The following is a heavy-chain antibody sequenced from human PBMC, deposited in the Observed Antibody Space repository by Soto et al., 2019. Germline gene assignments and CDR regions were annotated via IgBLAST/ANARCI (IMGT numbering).Heavy chain of an antibody. Sequence: GSLRLSCAASGFTFSSYAMSWVRQAPGKGLEWVSTISGSGGGTYYADSMKGRFTISRDNSKNTLYLQMYSLRVEDMAVYYCARESDHWGQGTLVTVSS. CDR2: ISGSGGGT. CDR1: GFTFSSYA. V-gene: IGHV3-23*01. J-gene: IGHJ4*02. CDR3: ARESDH.